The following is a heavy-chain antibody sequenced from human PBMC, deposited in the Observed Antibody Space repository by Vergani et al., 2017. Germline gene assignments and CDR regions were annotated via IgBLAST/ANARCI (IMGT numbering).Heavy chain of an antibody. CDR1: GFTFSSYG. J-gene: IGHJ4*02. CDR2: IWYDGSNK. V-gene: IGHV3-33*01. CDR3: SRDSSSSAGGGFGY. Sequence: QVQLVESGGGVVQPGRSLRLSCAASGFTFSSYGMHWVRQAPGKGLEWVAVIWYDGSNKYYADSVKGRFTISRDNSKNTLYLQMNSLRAEDTAVYYCSRDSSSSAGGGFGYWGQGTLVTVSS. D-gene: IGHD6-6*01.